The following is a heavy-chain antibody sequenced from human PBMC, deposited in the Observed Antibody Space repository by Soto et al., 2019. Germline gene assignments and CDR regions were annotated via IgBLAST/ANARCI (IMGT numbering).Heavy chain of an antibody. J-gene: IGHJ6*02. CDR1: GFTFSSYG. CDR2: ISYDGSNK. D-gene: IGHD1-26*01. V-gene: IGHV3-30*18. CDR3: AKDRPSGSRPYYYGMDV. Sequence: QVQLVESGGGVVQPGRSLRLSCAASGFTFSSYGMHWVRQAPGKGLEWGAVISYDGSNKYYADSVKGRFTISRDNSKKTLYLQMNSLRAEDTAVYYCAKDRPSGSRPYYYGMDVWGQGTTVTVSS.